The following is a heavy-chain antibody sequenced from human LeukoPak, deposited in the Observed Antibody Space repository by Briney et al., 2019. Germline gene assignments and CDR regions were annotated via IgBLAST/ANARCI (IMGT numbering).Heavy chain of an antibody. J-gene: IGHJ4*02. CDR2: IYYSGST. D-gene: IGHD5-24*01. V-gene: IGHV4-39*07. CDR3: ARGAWPPYYFDY. CDR1: GGSISSGSYY. Sequence: PSQTLSLTCTVSGGSISSGSYYWSWLRQPAGKGLEWIGSIYYSGSTYYNPSLKSRVTISVDTSKNQFSLKLSSVTAADTAVYYCARGAWPPYYFDYWGQGTLVTVSS.